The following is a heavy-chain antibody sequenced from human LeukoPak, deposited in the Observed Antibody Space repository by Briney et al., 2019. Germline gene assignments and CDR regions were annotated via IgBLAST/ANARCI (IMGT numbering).Heavy chain of an antibody. D-gene: IGHD2-21*01. J-gene: IGHJ4*02. Sequence: GASGTVACNAYGYTFINHSIHWVRHADGHRREWMGGINIGNGNTKYSQNFQGRITITRDTSATTAYMDLSSLRSEDTAMYYCARRLGRSFDYWGQGTLVTVSS. CDR1: GYTFINHS. V-gene: IGHV1-3*04. CDR3: ARRLGRSFDY. CDR2: INIGNGNT.